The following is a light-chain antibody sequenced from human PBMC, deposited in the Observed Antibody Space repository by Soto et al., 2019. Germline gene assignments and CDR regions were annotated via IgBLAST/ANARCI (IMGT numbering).Light chain of an antibody. V-gene: IGKV3-15*01. CDR3: QQYKIWPPFT. Sequence: EIVMTQSPATLSASPGERATLSCRASQSLSDNLAWYQQKPGQAPRLLVYGASTRATGIPARFSGSGSGTEFTLTINSLQSEDSAVYYCQQYKIWPPFTFGPGTKVDI. CDR2: GAS. CDR1: QSLSDN. J-gene: IGKJ3*01.